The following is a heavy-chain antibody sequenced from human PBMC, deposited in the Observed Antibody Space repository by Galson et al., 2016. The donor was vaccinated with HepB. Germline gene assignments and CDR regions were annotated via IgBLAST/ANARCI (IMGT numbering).Heavy chain of an antibody. Sequence: SLRLSCAGSGFRFSDYRMNWFRRAPGKGLEWISSLDGSGTWQHSSESLKGRFTISSDNGENTLFLQMNSLTPQDTAVHYCARGQGGFEGFVHWGQGTLVIVSS. CDR2: LDGSGTWQ. V-gene: IGHV3-21*01. D-gene: IGHD3-10*01. J-gene: IGHJ5*02. CDR3: ARGQGGFEGFVH. CDR1: GFRFSDYR.